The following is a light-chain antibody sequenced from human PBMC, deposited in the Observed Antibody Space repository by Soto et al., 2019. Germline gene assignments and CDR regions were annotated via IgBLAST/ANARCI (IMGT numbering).Light chain of an antibody. Sequence: EIVLTQSPATLSLSPGDRATLSCRASQAVSVYLAWYQQKPGQAPRLLIYDASTRATGIPARFSGSGSGTDFTLTISSLEPEDFAIYYCQQRSNWPPLNFGGGTKVEI. CDR3: QQRSNWPPLN. V-gene: IGKV3-11*01. CDR1: QAVSVY. CDR2: DAS. J-gene: IGKJ4*01.